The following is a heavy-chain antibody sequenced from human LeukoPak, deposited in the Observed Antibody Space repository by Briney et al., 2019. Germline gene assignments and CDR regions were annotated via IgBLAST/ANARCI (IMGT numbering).Heavy chain of an antibody. J-gene: IGHJ4*02. CDR1: GGSISNYY. V-gene: IGHV4-59*08. CDR3: ARGYSSSWYYFDY. CDR2: IHYSGST. Sequence: KPSETRSLTGIVSGGSISNYYWSWIRQPPGKGLEWIGYIHYSGSTNYNPSLERRATISLDTSKSQFSLKLSSVTAADTAIYYCARGYSSSWYYFDYWGQGTLVTVSS. D-gene: IGHD6-13*01.